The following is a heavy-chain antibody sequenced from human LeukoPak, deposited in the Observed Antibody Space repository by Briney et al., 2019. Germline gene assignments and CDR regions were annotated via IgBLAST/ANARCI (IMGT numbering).Heavy chain of an antibody. CDR3: ARTSGSYYVDY. D-gene: IGHD1-26*01. J-gene: IGHJ4*02. V-gene: IGHV4-31*03. CDR2: IYYSGST. Sequence: SETLSLTCTVSGGSISSGGYYWSWIRQHPGKGLEWIGYIYYSGSTYYNPSLKSRVTISVDTSKNQFSLKLSSVTAADTAVYYCARTSGSYYVDYWGQGTLVTVSS. CDR1: GGSISSGGYY.